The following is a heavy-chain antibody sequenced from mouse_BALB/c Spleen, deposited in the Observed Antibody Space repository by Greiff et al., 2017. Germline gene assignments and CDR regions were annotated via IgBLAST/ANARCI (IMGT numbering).Heavy chain of an antibody. CDR3: ARDEGYAMDY. J-gene: IGHJ4*01. CDR1: GFPFTSQR. V-gene: IGHV2-4-1*01. Sequence: VQLQPSGPGLVQPSQSLSITRPVFGFPFTSQRVLWGRQSPGKGLEWLGVIWSGGSTDYNAAFISGLSISKDNSKSQVFFKMNSLHADDTANYYYARDEGYAMDYWGQGTSVTVSS. CDR2: IWSGGST.